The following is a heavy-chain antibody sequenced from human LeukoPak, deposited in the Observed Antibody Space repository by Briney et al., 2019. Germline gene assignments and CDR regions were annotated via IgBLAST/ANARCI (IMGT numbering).Heavy chain of an antibody. CDR2: ISVRSNYI. J-gene: IGHJ4*02. V-gene: IGHV3-21*01. CDR3: VRLGRNSDTTGFYYYYDF. CDR1: GYTFSSYS. Sequence: GGSLRLSCAASGYTFSSYSINWVRQAPGKGLEWVSSISVRSNYIYYADSVRDRFRISRDDARDSLYLQMNSLRAEDTAVYYCVRLGRNSDTTGFYYYYDFWGQGTLVTVSS. D-gene: IGHD3-22*01.